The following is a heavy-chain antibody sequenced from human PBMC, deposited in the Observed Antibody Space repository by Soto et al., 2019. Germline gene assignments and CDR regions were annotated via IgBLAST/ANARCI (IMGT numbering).Heavy chain of an antibody. V-gene: IGHV4-34*01. CDR1: GGSFSGYY. Sequence: SETLSLTCAVYGGSFSGYYWSWIRQPPGKGLEWIGEINHSGSTNYNPSLKSRVTISVDTSKNQFSLKLSSVTAADTAVYYCARGFLMITFGGVIRRDWFDPWGQGTLVTVSS. CDR3: ARGFLMITFGGVIRRDWFDP. D-gene: IGHD3-16*02. J-gene: IGHJ5*02. CDR2: INHSGST.